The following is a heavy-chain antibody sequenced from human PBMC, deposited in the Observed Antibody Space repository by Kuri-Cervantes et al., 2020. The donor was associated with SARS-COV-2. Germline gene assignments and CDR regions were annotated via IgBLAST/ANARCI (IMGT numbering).Heavy chain of an antibody. J-gene: IGHJ4*02. CDR2: ISYDGSNK. CDR3: ARDQDYYDSNDYFDY. D-gene: IGHD3-22*01. Sequence: EGSLRLSCAASGLTFSSYAMHWVRQAPGKGLEWVAVISYDGSNKYYAGSVKGRFTTSRDNSQNTLYLQMNSLRAEDTAVYYCARDQDYYDSNDYFDYWGQGTLVTVSS. V-gene: IGHV3-30*04. CDR1: GLTFSSYA.